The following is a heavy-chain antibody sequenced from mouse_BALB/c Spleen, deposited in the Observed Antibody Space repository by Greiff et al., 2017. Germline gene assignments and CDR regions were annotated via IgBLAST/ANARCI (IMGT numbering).Heavy chain of an antibody. V-gene: IGHV1S81*02. CDR3: TRGGLYYRYDKGYYLDY. J-gene: IGHJ2*01. CDR1: GYTFTSYY. CDR2: INPSNGGT. Sequence: QVQLQQSGAELVKPGASVKLSCKASGYTFTSYYMYWVKQRPGQGLEWIGEINPSNGGTNFNEKFKSKATLTVDKSSSTAYMQLSSLTSEDSAVYYCTRGGLYYRYDKGYYLDYWGQGTTLTVSS. D-gene: IGHD2-14*01.